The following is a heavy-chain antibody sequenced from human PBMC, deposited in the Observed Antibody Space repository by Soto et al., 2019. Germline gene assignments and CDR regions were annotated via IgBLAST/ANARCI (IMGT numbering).Heavy chain of an antibody. J-gene: IGHJ6*03. CDR3: ARDSYQTVTTDGGYYYYMYV. V-gene: IGHV4-31*03. CDR2: IYYSGST. Sequence: SETLSLTCTVSGGSISSGGYYWSWIRQHPGKGLEWIGYIYYSGSTYYNPSLKSRVTISVDTSKNQFSLKLSSVTAADTAVYYCARDSYQTVTTDGGYYYYMYVWGKGTTVTVSS. D-gene: IGHD4-4*01. CDR1: GGSISSGGYY.